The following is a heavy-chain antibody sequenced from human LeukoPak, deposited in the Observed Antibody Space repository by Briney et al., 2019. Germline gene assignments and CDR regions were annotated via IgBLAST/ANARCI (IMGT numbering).Heavy chain of an antibody. J-gene: IGHJ6*04. V-gene: IGHV4-59*01. Sequence: KSSETLSLTCTVSGGSISGYLWSWIRQPPGEGLEWIGNIYYRGNTIYNLSLKSRATISLDTSKNLFSLELTSVTAADTAVYYCARHAGIPAYREGLDVWGKGTTVSVFS. CDR2: IYYRGNT. D-gene: IGHD2-21*01. CDR1: GGSISGYL. CDR3: ARHAGIPAYREGLDV.